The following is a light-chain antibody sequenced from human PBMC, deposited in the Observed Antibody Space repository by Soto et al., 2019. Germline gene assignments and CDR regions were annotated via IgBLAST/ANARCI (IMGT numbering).Light chain of an antibody. J-gene: IGLJ3*02. Sequence: QTVVTQETSLSVSPGGTVTLTCGLSSGSVSTSYYPRWYQQTPGQAPRTLIYSTNTRSSGVPDRFSGSILGNKAALTITGAQADDESDYYCVLYMNSGTLFGGVTQLPS. CDR1: SGSVSTSYY. CDR2: STN. V-gene: IGLV8-61*01. CDR3: VLYMNSGTL.